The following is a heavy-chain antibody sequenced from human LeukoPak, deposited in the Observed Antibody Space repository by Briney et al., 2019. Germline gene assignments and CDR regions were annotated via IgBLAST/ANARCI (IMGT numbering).Heavy chain of an antibody. D-gene: IGHD6-13*01. Sequence: SETLSLTCTVSGGSISSGGFYWTWIRQPAGKGLEWIGRISSSGTTNYNPSLKSRLTISLDTSKNQFSLQVNSVTAADTAVYYCARLTSSWYQDWYFDLWGRGTLVTVSS. CDR2: ISSSGTT. V-gene: IGHV4-61*02. CDR3: ARLTSSWYQDWYFDL. J-gene: IGHJ2*01. CDR1: GGSISSGGFY.